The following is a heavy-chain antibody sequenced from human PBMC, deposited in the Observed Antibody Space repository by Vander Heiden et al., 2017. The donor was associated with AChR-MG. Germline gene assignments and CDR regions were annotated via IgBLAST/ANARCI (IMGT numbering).Heavy chain of an antibody. Sequence: EVQLVESGGGLIQPGGSLRLSCAAYGFTVSSNYWSWVRQAPGKGLGWVSVIYSGGSTYYADSVKGRFTISRDNSKNTLYLQMNSLRAEDTAVYYCYSYYYDSSGYYEAFDIWGQGTMVTVSS. CDR3: YSYYYDSSGYYEAFDI. CDR1: GFTVSSNY. CDR2: IYSGGST. D-gene: IGHD3-22*01. J-gene: IGHJ3*02. V-gene: IGHV3-53*01.